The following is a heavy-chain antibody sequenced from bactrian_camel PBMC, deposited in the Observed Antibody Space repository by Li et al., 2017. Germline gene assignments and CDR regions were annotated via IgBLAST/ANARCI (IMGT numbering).Heavy chain of an antibody. D-gene: IGHD6*01. V-gene: IGHV3S53*01. J-gene: IGHJ4*01. Sequence: HVQLVESGGGLVQPGGTLRLSCAASGYTYSWVCMGWFRQAPGKDREGVAFIDCDGSASIADAVKGRFTISKDNAKDTLYLQMNSLKPEDTAIYFCAADRFDLQLARSYNYWGQGTQVTVS. CDR3: AADRFDLQLARSYNY. CDR2: IDCDGSA. CDR1: GYTYSWVC.